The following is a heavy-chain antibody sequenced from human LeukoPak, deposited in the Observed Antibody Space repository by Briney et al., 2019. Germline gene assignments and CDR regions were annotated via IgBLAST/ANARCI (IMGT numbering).Heavy chain of an antibody. CDR3: ATNYYDSSGFSRYYYYMDV. D-gene: IGHD3-22*01. CDR2: IYTSGST. Sequence: PSETLSLTCTVSGGSISSGSYYWSWIRQPAGKGLEWIGRIYTSGSTNYNPSLQSRVTISVDTSKNQFSLKLSSVTAADTAVYYCATNYYDSSGFSRYYYYMDVWGKGTTVTVSS. V-gene: IGHV4-61*02. CDR1: GGSISSGSYY. J-gene: IGHJ6*03.